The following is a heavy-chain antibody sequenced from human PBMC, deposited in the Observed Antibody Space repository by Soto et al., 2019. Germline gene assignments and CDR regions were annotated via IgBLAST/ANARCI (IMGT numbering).Heavy chain of an antibody. CDR2: IYYSGSS. Sequence: SETLSLTCTVSGGSISSYYWSWIRQPPGKGLDWIVYIYYSGSSNYNPSLKSRVTISVDTSKNQFSLKLSSVTAADTAVYYCARGDFWSGYRLMDVWGKGTTVTVSS. CDR3: ARGDFWSGYRLMDV. CDR1: GGSISSYY. V-gene: IGHV4-59*01. D-gene: IGHD3-3*01. J-gene: IGHJ6*04.